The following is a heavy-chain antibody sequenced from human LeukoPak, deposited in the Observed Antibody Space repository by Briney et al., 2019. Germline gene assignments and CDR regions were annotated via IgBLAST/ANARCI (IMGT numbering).Heavy chain of an antibody. D-gene: IGHD3-10*01. V-gene: IGHV4-61*02. J-gene: IGHJ6*03. CDR1: GGSISSGSYY. CDR3: ARGGFDSYYYHYYMDV. Sequence: PSQTLSLTCTVPGGSISSGSYYWSWIRQPAGKGLEWIGRIYTSGSTNYNPSLKSRVTISVDTSKNQFSLKLSSVTAADTAVYYCARGGFDSYYYHYYMDVWGKGTTVTVSS. CDR2: IYTSGST.